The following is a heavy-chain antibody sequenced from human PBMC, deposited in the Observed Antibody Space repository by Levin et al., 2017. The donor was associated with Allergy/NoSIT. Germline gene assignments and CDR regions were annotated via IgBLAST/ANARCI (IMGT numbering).Heavy chain of an antibody. Sequence: SLKISCAASGFTFDDYAMHWVRQAPGKGLEWVSGISWNSGSIGYADSVKGRFTISRDNAKNSLYLQMNSLRAEDTALYYCAKDRFGSDDYYYYGMDVWGQGTTVTVSS. V-gene: IGHV3-9*01. CDR2: ISWNSGSI. CDR3: AKDRFGSDDYYYYGMDV. J-gene: IGHJ6*02. CDR1: GFTFDDYA. D-gene: IGHD3-10*01.